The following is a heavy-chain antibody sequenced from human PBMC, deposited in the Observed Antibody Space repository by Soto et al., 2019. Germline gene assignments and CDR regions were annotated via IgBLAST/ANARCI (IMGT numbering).Heavy chain of an antibody. D-gene: IGHD1-7*01. CDR3: ARDPRPPTTGYFDY. CDR1: ACTFSDYN. CDR2: ISSSGSTI. Sequence: LRSSCSCCACTFSDYNRIWIRRAPGKGLEWVSYISSSGSTIYYADSVKGRFTISRDNAKNSLHLQMNSLRTEDTAVYYCARDPRPPTTGYFDYSGQGTVVAV. V-gene: IGHV3-11*01. J-gene: IGHJ4*02.